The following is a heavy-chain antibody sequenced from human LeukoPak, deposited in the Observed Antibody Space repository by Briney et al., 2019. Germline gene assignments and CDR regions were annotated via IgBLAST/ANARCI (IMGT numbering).Heavy chain of an antibody. Sequence: SETLSLTCTVSGGSISSYYWSWIRQPPGKGLEWIGYIYYSGSTNYNPSLKSRVTISVDTSKNQFSRKLSSVTAADTAVYYCATKGPSDAFDIWGQGTMVTVSS. CDR2: IYYSGST. CDR1: GGSISSYY. J-gene: IGHJ3*02. V-gene: IGHV4-59*01. CDR3: ATKGPSDAFDI.